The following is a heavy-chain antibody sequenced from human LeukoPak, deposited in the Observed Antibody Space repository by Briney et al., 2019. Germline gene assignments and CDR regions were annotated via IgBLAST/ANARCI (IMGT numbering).Heavy chain of an antibody. CDR2: IYYSGST. J-gene: IGHJ3*02. Sequence: PSETLSLTCTVSGGSISSGGYYWSWIRQHPGTGLEWIGYIYYSGSTYYNPSLKSRVTISVDTSKNQFSLKLSSVTAADTAVYYCARATEYYDSSGYYPADAFDIWGQGTMVTVSS. V-gene: IGHV4-31*03. D-gene: IGHD3-22*01. CDR3: ARATEYYDSSGYYPADAFDI. CDR1: GGSISSGGYY.